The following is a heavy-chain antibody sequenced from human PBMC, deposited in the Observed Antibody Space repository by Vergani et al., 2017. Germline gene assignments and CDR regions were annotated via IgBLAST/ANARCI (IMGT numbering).Heavy chain of an antibody. Sequence: QVQLVQSGAEVKKPGASVKVSCKASGYTFTSYDINWVRQATGQGLEWMGWMNPNSGNTGYAQKFQGRVTMTRNTSISTAYMELSSLRSEDTAVYYCARADRRRVPAAPTYYYYYMDVWGKGTTVTVSS. CDR2: MNPNSGNT. CDR1: GYTFTSYD. D-gene: IGHD2-2*01. J-gene: IGHJ6*03. V-gene: IGHV1-8*01. CDR3: ARADRRRVPAAPTYYYYYMDV.